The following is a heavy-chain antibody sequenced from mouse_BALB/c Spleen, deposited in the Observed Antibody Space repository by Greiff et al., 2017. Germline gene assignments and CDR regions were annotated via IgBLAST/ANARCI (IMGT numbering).Heavy chain of an antibody. CDR2: ISYSGST. CDR3: ARCDGYHWYFDV. CDR1: GYSITSDYA. V-gene: IGHV3-2*02. Sequence: EVKLQESGPGLVKPSQSLSLTCTVTGYSITSDYAWNWIRQFPGNKLEWMGYISYSGSTSYNPSLKSRISITRDTSKNQFFLQLNSVTTEDTATYYCARCDGYHWYFDVWGAGTTVTVSS. D-gene: IGHD2-3*01. J-gene: IGHJ1*01.